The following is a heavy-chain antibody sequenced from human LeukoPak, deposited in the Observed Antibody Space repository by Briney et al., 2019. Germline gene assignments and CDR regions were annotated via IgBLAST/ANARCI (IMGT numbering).Heavy chain of an antibody. V-gene: IGHV1-18*01. CDR2: ISAYNGKT. Sequence: DSVKVSCKASGYSFVSYGINWVRQALGQGLEGMGWISAYNGKTDVAQKLRGRVTMTTDTSTSTAYMELRGLRSDDTAVYYCMRDFRGINNWNDRLDYWGQGTLLTVSS. CDR1: GYSFVSYG. J-gene: IGHJ4*02. CDR3: MRDFRGINNWNDRLDY. D-gene: IGHD1-20*01.